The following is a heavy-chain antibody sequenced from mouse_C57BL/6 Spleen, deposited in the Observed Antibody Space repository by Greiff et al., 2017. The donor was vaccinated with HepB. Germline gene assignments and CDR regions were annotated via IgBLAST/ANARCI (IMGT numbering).Heavy chain of an antibody. CDR3: ARSITTVVGYAMDY. V-gene: IGHV1-64*01. CDR2: IHPNSGST. J-gene: IGHJ4*01. CDR1: GYTFTSYW. D-gene: IGHD1-1*01. Sequence: QVQLKQPGAELVKPGASVKLSCKASGYTFTSYWMHWVKQRPGQGLEWIGMIHPNSGSTNYNEKFKSKATLTVDKSSSTAYMQLSSLTSEDSAVYYCARSITTVVGYAMDYWGQGTSVTVSS.